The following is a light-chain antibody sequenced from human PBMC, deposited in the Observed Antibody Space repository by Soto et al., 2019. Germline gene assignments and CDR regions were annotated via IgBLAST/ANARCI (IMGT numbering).Light chain of an antibody. CDR2: GAS. V-gene: IGKV3-20*01. CDR3: QQYGSPPLT. CDR1: QSVSSSY. Sequence: EIVLTQSPGTLSLSPGERATLSCRASQSVSSSYLAWYQQKPGQAPRLLIYGASSRATGIPDRFSGSGSGTDFTLTISRLEPEDFAVYYCQQYGSPPLTFGVGTKAXIK. J-gene: IGKJ4*01.